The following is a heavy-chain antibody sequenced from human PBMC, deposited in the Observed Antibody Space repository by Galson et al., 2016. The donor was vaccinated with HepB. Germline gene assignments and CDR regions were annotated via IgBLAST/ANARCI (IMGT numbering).Heavy chain of an antibody. D-gene: IGHD3-10*01. V-gene: IGHV4-39*01. Sequence: SETLSLTCTVSGGSIRSGSSSSSNYYWTWVRQPPGEGLEWIGSINHSGTTFYNAPLNIRVTMSVDTSKSQFSLQLTSVTAADTAVYYCASLIITGSGNFFDFWGQGTLVTVSS. CDR3: ASLIITGSGNFFDF. J-gene: IGHJ4*02. CDR1: GGSIRSGSSSSSNYY. CDR2: INHSGTT.